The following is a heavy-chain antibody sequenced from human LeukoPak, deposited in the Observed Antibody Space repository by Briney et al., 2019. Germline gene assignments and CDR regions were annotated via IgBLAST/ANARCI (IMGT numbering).Heavy chain of an antibody. CDR3: ARVSGYSGTIRGYIDY. V-gene: IGHV3-21*01. J-gene: IGHJ4*02. CDR2: ISTSSSYI. Sequence: GGSLRLACTISGYFFPNTWLDWVRQAPVKGMEWVSSISTSSSYIYYADSVKGRFTISRDNAKNSLYLQMNSLRAEDTAVYYCARVSGYSGTIRGYIDYWGQGTLVTVSS. CDR1: GYFFPNTW. D-gene: IGHD5-12*01.